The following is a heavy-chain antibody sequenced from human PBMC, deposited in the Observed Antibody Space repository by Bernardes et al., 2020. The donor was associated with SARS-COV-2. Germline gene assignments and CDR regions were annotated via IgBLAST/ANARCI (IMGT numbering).Heavy chain of an antibody. CDR3: ARGYDYYDSSGYYQTSYYYYGMDV. D-gene: IGHD3-22*01. CDR1: GYTFTNYD. V-gene: IGHV1-8*01. Sequence: ASVKVSCKASGYTFTNYDINWVRQATGQGLEWMGWMNPNSGNTGYAQKFQGRVTMTRNTSISTAYMELSSLRSEDTAVYYCARGYDYYDSSGYYQTSYYYYGMDVWGQGITVTVSS. J-gene: IGHJ6*02. CDR2: MNPNSGNT.